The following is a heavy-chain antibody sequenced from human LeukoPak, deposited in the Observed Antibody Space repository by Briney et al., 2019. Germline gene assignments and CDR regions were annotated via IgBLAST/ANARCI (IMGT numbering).Heavy chain of an antibody. Sequence: ASVKVSCKASGGTFSSYAISWVRQAPGQGLEWMGGIIPIFGTANYAQKFQGRVTITADKSTSTAYMELSSLRSEDTAVYYCARSYSSSSGGVVDYWGQGTLVTVSS. V-gene: IGHV1-69*06. CDR2: IIPIFGTA. CDR1: GGTFSSYA. CDR3: ARSYSSSSGGVVDY. J-gene: IGHJ4*02. D-gene: IGHD6-6*01.